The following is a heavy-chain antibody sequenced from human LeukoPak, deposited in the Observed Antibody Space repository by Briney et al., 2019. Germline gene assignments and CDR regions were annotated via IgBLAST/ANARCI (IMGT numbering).Heavy chain of an antibody. D-gene: IGHD6-6*01. CDR2: MNPNSGNT. Sequence: ASVKVSCKASGYTFTSYDINWVRQATGQGLEWMGWMNPNSGNTGYAQKFQGRVTMTRNTSISTAYMELSSLRSEDTAVYYCARVEWRAARTRDRAYYYYYMDVWGKGTTVTVSS. CDR3: ARVEWRAARTRDRAYYYYYMDV. CDR1: GYTFTSYD. J-gene: IGHJ6*03. V-gene: IGHV1-8*01.